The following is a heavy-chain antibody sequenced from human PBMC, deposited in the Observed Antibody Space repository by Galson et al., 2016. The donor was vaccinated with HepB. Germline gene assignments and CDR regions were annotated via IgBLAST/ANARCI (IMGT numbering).Heavy chain of an antibody. J-gene: IGHJ4*02. D-gene: IGHD3-22*01. V-gene: IGHV3-21*01. CDR1: GFTFSDSS. CDR2: ITSTSTYI. CDR3: TDYESRY. Sequence: SLRLSCAVSGFTFSDSSMNWVRQAPGKGLEWVSSITSTSTYIYYGDSVKGRSTISRDNAKNSLFLQLNSLRAEDTAVYYCTDYESRYWGQGTLGTVSS.